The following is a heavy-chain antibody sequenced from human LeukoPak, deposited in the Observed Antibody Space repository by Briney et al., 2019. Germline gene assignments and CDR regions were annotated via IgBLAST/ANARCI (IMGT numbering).Heavy chain of an antibody. V-gene: IGHV1-69*05. CDR3: ARVGVFHGGDIYD. J-gene: IGHJ4*02. D-gene: IGHD3-16*01. CDR2: IIPVFGTA. Sequence: SVKVSCKASGGTFNSYAISWVRQAPGQGLEWMGGIIPVFGTAIYAQNLQGRVTMTTDTSTSTAYMELRSLRSDDTAVYYCARVGVFHGGDIYDWGQGTLVTVSS. CDR1: GGTFNSYA.